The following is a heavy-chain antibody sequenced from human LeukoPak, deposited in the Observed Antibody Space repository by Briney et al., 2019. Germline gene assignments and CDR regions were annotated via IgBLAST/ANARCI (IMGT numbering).Heavy chain of an antibody. V-gene: IGHV1-24*01. J-gene: IGHJ4*02. D-gene: IGHD6-19*01. CDR2: FDPEDGET. CDR1: GYTLTELS. Sequence: ASVKVSCKVSGYTLTELSMHWVRQARGKGREGMGGFDPEDGETIYAQKFQGRVTMTEDTSTDTAYMELSSLRSEDTAVYYCARDGGIAMAGTHPDYWGQGTLVTVSS. CDR3: ARDGGIAMAGTHPDY.